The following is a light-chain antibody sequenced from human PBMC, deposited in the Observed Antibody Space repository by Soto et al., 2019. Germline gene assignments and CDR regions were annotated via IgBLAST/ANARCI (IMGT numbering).Light chain of an antibody. J-gene: IGLJ1*01. CDR3: GTWDNSLSAYV. CDR2: DNS. Sequence: QSVLTQPPSVSTAPGQTVTISCSGSGSNVGNNFVSWYQQFPGTAPKLLIYDNSKRPSGIPDRFSGSKSGTSATLGITGLLTGDDADYYCGTWDNSLSAYVFGAGTKLTVL. CDR1: GSNVGNNF. V-gene: IGLV1-51*01.